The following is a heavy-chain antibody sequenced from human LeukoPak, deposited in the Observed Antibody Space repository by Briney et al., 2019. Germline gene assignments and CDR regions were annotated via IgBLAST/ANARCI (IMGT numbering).Heavy chain of an antibody. CDR2: INHSGST. D-gene: IGHD5-12*01. CDR3: ARDDVDIPTFDY. CDR1: GGSFSGYY. V-gene: IGHV4-34*01. J-gene: IGHJ4*02. Sequence: SETLSLTCAVYGGSFSGYYWSWIRQPPGKGLEWIGEINHSGSTNYNPSLKSRVTISVDTSKNQFSLKLNSVTAADTAVYYCARDDVDIPTFDYWGQGTLVTVSS.